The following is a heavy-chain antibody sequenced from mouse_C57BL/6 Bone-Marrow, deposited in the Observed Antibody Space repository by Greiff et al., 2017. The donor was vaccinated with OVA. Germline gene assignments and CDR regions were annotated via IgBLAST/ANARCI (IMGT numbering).Heavy chain of an antibody. D-gene: IGHD3-3*01. Sequence: VHVKQSGAELVRPGSSVTMSCKTSGYTFTSYGINWVKQRPGQGLEWIGYIYIGNGYTEYNEKFKGKATLTSDTSSSPAYMQLSSVTSEDSSIYIWARGCWYFDVWGTGTTVTVSS. V-gene: IGHV1-58*01. CDR1: GYTFTSYG. CDR2: IYIGNGYT. CDR3: ARGCWYFDV. J-gene: IGHJ1*03.